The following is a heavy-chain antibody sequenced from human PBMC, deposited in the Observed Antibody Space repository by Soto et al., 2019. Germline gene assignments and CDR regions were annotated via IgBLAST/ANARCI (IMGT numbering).Heavy chain of an antibody. CDR3: AGVDDYVWGSFRP. V-gene: IGHV1-18*04. Sequence: ASVKVSCKASGYTFTTHGISWVRQAPGQGLEWMGWISPYNGKTTYAQKVQGRVTMTTDTSTSTAYMELRGLRSDDTAVYYCAGVDDYVWGSFRPWGQGTRVTVSS. CDR2: ISPYNGKT. J-gene: IGHJ4*02. D-gene: IGHD3-16*02. CDR1: GYTFTTHG.